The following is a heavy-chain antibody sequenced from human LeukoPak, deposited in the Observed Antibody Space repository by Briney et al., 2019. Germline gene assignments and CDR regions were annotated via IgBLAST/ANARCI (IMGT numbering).Heavy chain of an antibody. CDR3: ARAFRYYDSSGYLSFDY. D-gene: IGHD3-22*01. J-gene: IGHJ4*02. V-gene: IGHV1-46*01. Sequence: GASVEVSCKASGYTFTRYYMHWERQAPGLWLELMGIINPSGGSTSYAQKFQGRVTMTRDTSTSTVYMELSSLRSEDTAVYYCARAFRYYDSSGYLSFDYWGQGTLVTVSS. CDR2: INPSGGST. CDR1: GYTFTRYY.